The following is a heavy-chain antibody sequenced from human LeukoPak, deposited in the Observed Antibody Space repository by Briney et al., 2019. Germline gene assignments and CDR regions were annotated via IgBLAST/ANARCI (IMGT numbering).Heavy chain of an antibody. D-gene: IGHD3-16*01. J-gene: IGHJ4*02. Sequence: PSETLSLTCAVYGGSFSGYYWSWIRQPPGKGLEWIGEINHSGSTNYNPSLKSRVTISVDTSKNQFSLKLSSVTAADTAVYYCARRPVWDYWGQGTLVTVSS. V-gene: IGHV4-34*01. CDR3: ARRPVWDY. CDR2: INHSGST. CDR1: GGSFSGYY.